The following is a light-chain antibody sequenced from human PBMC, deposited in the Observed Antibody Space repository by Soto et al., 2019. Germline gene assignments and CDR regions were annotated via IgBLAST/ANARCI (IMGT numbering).Light chain of an antibody. CDR3: QQSYTAVT. J-gene: IGKJ4*01. CDR1: QSISIY. Sequence: DIQMTQSPSSLSASVGDRVTITCRASQSISIYLNWYQQKPGKAPRLLIYTASSLQSGVPSRFSGSGSGTDFTLTISSLQPEEFATYYCQQSYTAVTFGGGTKVDI. CDR2: TAS. V-gene: IGKV1-39*01.